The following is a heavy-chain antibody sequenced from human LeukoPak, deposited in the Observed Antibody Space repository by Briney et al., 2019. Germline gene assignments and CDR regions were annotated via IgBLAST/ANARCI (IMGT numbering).Heavy chain of an antibody. Sequence: GGSLRLSCAASGFTFSSYAMSWVRQAPGKGLEWVSAISGSGGSTYYADSVKGRFTISRDNSKNTLYLQMNSLRAEDTAVYYCALGRYSSGSHIHWGQGTLVTVSS. D-gene: IGHD6-19*01. CDR2: ISGSGGST. CDR1: GFTFSSYA. CDR3: ALGRYSSGSHIH. V-gene: IGHV3-23*01. J-gene: IGHJ4*02.